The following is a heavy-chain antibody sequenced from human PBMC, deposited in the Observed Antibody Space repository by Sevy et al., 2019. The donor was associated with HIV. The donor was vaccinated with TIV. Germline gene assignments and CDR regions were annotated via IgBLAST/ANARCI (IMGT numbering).Heavy chain of an antibody. CDR2: IYYNGHI. CDR3: AGENAWGRGYS. J-gene: IGHJ5*01. CDR1: GGSITSLY. V-gene: IGHV4-59*08. D-gene: IGHD1-26*01. Sequence: SETLSLTCTVSGGSITSLYWNWIRQPPGKGLEWIANIYYNGHINYNPSFKSRVTLSLDTSKNQFSLRLSSVTAADTAMYYCAGENAWGRGYSRGQGTLVTVSS.